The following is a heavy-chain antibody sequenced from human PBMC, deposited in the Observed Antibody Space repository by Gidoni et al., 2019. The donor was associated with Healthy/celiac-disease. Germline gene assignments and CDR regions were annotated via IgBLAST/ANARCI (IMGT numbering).Heavy chain of an antibody. D-gene: IGHD3-22*01. J-gene: IGHJ4*02. Sequence: QVQLVESGGGVVQPGRSLRLSCAASGFTFSSYGMHWVRQAPGKGLEWVAVIWYDGSNKYYADSVKGRFTISRDNSKNTLYLQMNSLRAEDTAVYYCARDCNRSGYQWYFDYWGQGTLVTVSS. V-gene: IGHV3-33*01. CDR2: IWYDGSNK. CDR3: ARDCNRSGYQWYFDY. CDR1: GFTFSSYG.